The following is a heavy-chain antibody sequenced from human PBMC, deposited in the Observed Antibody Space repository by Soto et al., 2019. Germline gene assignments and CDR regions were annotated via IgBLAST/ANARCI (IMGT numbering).Heavy chain of an antibody. J-gene: IGHJ4*02. D-gene: IGHD2-8*01. Sequence: EVQLVESGGGLVQPGGSLRLSCAASGFSLSDYWMHWVRQAPGEGLVWLSRITRDGSSTNYADSVKGRFTISRDNAKNTLELRVNSLRGEDTDGECWARVANGCYSFDYWGQGTLVTVSS. CDR1: GFSLSDYW. CDR2: ITRDGSST. V-gene: IGHV3-74*01. CDR3: ARVANGCYSFDY.